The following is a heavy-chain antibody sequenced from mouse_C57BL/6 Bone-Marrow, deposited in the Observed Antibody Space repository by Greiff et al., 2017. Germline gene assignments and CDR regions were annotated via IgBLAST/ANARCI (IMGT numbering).Heavy chain of an antibody. CDR2: IYIGNGYT. Sequence: VQLQQSGAELVRPGSSVKMSCKTSGYTFTSYGINWVKQRPGQGLEWIGFIYIGNGYTEYNEKFKGKATLTSDTSSSTAYMQLSSLTSEDSAIDFGARGNYYGSSSDFDYWGQGTTLTVSS. CDR1: GYTFTSYG. CDR3: ARGNYYGSSSDFDY. D-gene: IGHD1-1*01. V-gene: IGHV1-58*01. J-gene: IGHJ2*01.